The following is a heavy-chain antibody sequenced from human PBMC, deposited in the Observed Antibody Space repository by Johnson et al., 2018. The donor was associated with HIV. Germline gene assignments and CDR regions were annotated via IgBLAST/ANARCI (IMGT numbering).Heavy chain of an antibody. CDR3: ASSYSESDAFDI. D-gene: IGHD3-10*01. CDR2: IYSGGST. CDR1: GFTFSSYA. Sequence: QVQLVESGGGVVQPGRSLRLSCAASGFTFSSYAMHWVRQAPGKGLEWVAVIYSGGSTYYADSVKGRFTISRDNSKNTLYLQMNGLRAEDTAVYYCASSYSESDAFDIWGQGTMVTVSS. J-gene: IGHJ3*02. V-gene: IGHV3-NL1*01.